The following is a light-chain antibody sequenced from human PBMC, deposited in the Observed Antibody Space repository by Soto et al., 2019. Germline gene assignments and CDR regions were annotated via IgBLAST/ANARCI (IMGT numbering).Light chain of an antibody. Sequence: IQMTQSPSTLSATVGDRVVITCRASQNINKWLAWYQQKPGKAPKFLIYDASTLETGVPSRFSGSGSGTEFTLTISSLQPDDFATFYCQQYDTFPRTFGQGTMVDIK. CDR2: DAS. CDR3: QQYDTFPRT. V-gene: IGKV1-5*01. J-gene: IGKJ1*01. CDR1: QNINKW.